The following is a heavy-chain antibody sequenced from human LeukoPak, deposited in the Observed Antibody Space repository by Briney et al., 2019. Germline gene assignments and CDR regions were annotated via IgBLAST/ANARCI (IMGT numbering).Heavy chain of an antibody. CDR2: INQDGSEK. J-gene: IGHJ4*02. V-gene: IGHV3-7*01. Sequence: GGSLRLSCAASGFTFRSYWMSWVPQAPGKGLEWVANINQDGSEKYYVDSVKGRFTISRDNAKKTLYLQMNSLRAEDTAVYHCARDGGPFDYWGQGTLLTVSS. D-gene: IGHD2-15*01. CDR1: GFTFRSYW. CDR3: ARDGGPFDY.